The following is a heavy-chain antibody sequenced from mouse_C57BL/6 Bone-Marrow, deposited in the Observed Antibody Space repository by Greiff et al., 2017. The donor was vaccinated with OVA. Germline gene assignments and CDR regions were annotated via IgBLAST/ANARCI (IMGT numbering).Heavy chain of an antibody. Sequence: QVQLQQSGAELVKPGASVKMSCKASGYTFTSYWITWVKQRPGQGLEWIGDIYPGSGSTNYNEKFKSKATLTVDTSSSTAYMQLSSLTSEDSAVYYCARAIYYDYDVRFAYWGQGTLVTVSA. V-gene: IGHV1-55*01. J-gene: IGHJ3*01. CDR2: IYPGSGST. CDR3: ARAIYYDYDVRFAY. D-gene: IGHD2-4*01. CDR1: GYTFTSYW.